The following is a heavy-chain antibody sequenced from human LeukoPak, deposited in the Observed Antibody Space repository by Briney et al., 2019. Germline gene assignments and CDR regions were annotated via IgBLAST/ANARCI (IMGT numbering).Heavy chain of an antibody. J-gene: IGHJ4*02. CDR1: GYTFTGYY. D-gene: IGHD3-10*01. CDR3: ARGAEYVLLWFGEFDY. V-gene: IGHV1-2*02. CDR2: INPNSGGT. Sequence: VASVKVSCKASGYTFTGYYMHWVRQAPGQGLEWMGWINPNSGGTNYAQKFQGRVTMTRDTSISTAYMELSRLRSDDTAVYYCARGAEYVLLWFGEFDYWGQGTLVTVSS.